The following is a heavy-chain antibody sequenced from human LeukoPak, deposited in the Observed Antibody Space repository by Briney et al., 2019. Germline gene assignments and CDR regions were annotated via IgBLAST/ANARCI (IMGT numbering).Heavy chain of an antibody. V-gene: IGHV1-69*04. Sequence: GSSVKVSCKPSGGTFSNYGISWVRQAPGQGLEWMGRIIPILGIANYAQKFQGRVMITADKSTSTAYMELSSLRSEDTAVYYCARRCGGSCYYFDYWGQGTLVTVSS. CDR3: ARRCGGSCYYFDY. CDR2: IIPILGIA. D-gene: IGHD2-15*01. CDR1: GGTFSNYG. J-gene: IGHJ4*02.